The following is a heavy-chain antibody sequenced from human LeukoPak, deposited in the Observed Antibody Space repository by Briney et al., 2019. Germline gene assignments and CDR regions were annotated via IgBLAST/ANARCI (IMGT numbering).Heavy chain of an antibody. CDR2: IYPGDSDT. Sequence: GDSLKISCKGSGYRFNSYWIGWVRQMPGKGLEWMGIIYPGDSDTRYNPSFQGQVTISVDKSISTASLQWTSLNASDTPMYYCPRRSTAAVAGRPRDFEDYWGQGTLVTVSS. J-gene: IGHJ4*02. V-gene: IGHV5-51*01. CDR1: GYRFNSYW. CDR3: PRRSTAAVAGRPRDFEDY. D-gene: IGHD6-19*01.